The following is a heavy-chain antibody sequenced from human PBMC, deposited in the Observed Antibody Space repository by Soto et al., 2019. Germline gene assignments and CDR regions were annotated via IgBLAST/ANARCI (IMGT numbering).Heavy chain of an antibody. J-gene: IGHJ4*02. CDR3: ARGWGEAFDY. CDR1: GGSISGYY. Sequence: QVQLQESGPGLVKPSETLSLTCTVSGGSISGYYWSWIRQPPGKGLEWIGYTSYSGSTNYNPSLKSRLTISLDTSKNQFSLKLSSVTAADTAVYYCARGWGEAFDYWGQGTLVTVSS. D-gene: IGHD3-16*01. V-gene: IGHV4-59*01. CDR2: TSYSGST.